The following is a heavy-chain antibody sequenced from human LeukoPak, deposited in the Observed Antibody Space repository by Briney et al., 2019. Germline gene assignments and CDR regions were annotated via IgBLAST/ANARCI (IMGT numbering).Heavy chain of an antibody. V-gene: IGHV4-59*01. Sequence: SETLSLTCTVSGGAISSYDWSWIRQPPGKGLEWIGDIYYSGSTNYNPSLKSRVTISVDTSKNQFSLKLSSVTAADTAVYYCARVRGLGPYYYYYYYMDVWGKGTTVTISS. D-gene: IGHD3-10*01. CDR3: ARVRGLGPYYYYYYYMDV. J-gene: IGHJ6*03. CDR2: IYYSGST. CDR1: GGAISSYD.